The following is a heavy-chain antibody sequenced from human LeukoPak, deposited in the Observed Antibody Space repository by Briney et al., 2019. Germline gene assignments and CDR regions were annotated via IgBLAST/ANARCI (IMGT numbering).Heavy chain of an antibody. V-gene: IGHV3-7*03. CDR2: IKQDGSEK. Sequence: GGSLRLSCAASGFTFSSYWMSWVRQAPGKGLEWVANIKQDGSEKYYVDSVKGRFTISRDNAKNSLYLQMNSLRAEDTAVYYCARVRYSSGWAFDYWGQGTLVTVSS. D-gene: IGHD6-19*01. CDR3: ARVRYSSGWAFDY. CDR1: GFTFSSYW. J-gene: IGHJ4*02.